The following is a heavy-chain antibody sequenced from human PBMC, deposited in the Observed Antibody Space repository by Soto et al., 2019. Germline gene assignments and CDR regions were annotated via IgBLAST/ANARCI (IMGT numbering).Heavy chain of an antibody. J-gene: IGHJ4*02. CDR2: ISAFNGNT. Sequence: ASVKVSCKASGYMFVTYGINWVRQAPGQGLEWMGWISAFNGNTKYAQNLQGRVTMTTDASTSTAYMEMRSLRSDDTAVYYCARGPLRFLEWLQKYYFDYWGQGTLVTVSS. D-gene: IGHD3-3*01. V-gene: IGHV1-18*01. CDR3: ARGPLRFLEWLQKYYFDY. CDR1: GYMFVTYG.